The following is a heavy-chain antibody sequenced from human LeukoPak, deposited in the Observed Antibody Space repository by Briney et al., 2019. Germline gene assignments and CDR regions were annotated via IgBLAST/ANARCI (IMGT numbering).Heavy chain of an antibody. J-gene: IGHJ5*02. V-gene: IGHV1-2*02. CDR1: GYTFTGYY. CDR3: ARDVLCSGGSCYHPGWFDP. Sequence: ASVKVSCKASGYTFTGYYMHWVRQAPGQGLEWMGWINPNSGGTNCAQKFQGRVTMTRDMSTSTVYMELSSLRSEDTAVYYCARDVLCSGGSCYHPGWFDPWGQGTLVTVSS. D-gene: IGHD2-15*01. CDR2: INPNSGGT.